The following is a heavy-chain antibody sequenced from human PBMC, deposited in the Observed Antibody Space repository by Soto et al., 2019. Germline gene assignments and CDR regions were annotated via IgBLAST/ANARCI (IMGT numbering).Heavy chain of an antibody. CDR2: ISSSSSTI. CDR1: GFTFSSYS. D-gene: IGHD6-13*01. J-gene: IGHJ4*02. CDR3: ARGRAAAVPLYFDY. V-gene: IGHV3-48*02. Sequence: LRLSCAASGFTFSSYSMNWVRQAPGKGLEWVSYISSSSSTIYYADSVKGRFTISRDNAKNSLYLQMNSLRDEDTAVYYCARGRAAAVPLYFDYWGQGTLVTVSS.